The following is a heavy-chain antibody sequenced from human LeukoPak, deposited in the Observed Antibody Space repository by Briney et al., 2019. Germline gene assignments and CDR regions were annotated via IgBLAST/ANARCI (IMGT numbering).Heavy chain of an antibody. D-gene: IGHD7-27*01. CDR1: GFTFSSYA. J-gene: IGHJ4*02. CDR2: ISYDGKTQ. CDR3: AIDPNWGTHS. Sequence: PGGSLRLSCAASGFTFSSYAMNWVRQAPGKGLAWVAVISYDGKTQYYADSVKGRFTISRDNSKNALYLQMNSLRVEDTAVYYCAIDPNWGTHSWGQGVLVTVSS. V-gene: IGHV3-30*04.